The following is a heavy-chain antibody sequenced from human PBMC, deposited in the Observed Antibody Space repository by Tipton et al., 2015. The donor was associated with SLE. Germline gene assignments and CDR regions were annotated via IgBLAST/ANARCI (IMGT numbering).Heavy chain of an antibody. Sequence: TLSLTCTVSGGSISNTYFFWTWIRQRPGKGLEWIGNIHFTGSTYYNPALKSRLTISLDTSKNRFSLEPSSVTAADTAVYYCAREDRINTERGVIMDAFDIWGQGSMVTVSS. D-gene: IGHD3-10*01. J-gene: IGHJ3*02. V-gene: IGHV4-31*03. CDR3: AREDRINTERGVIMDAFDI. CDR1: GGSISNTYFF. CDR2: IHFTGST.